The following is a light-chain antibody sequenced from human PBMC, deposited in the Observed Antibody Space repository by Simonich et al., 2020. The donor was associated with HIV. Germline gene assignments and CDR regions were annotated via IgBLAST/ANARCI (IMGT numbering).Light chain of an antibody. CDR2: GAS. CDR3: QHYYSDPPT. J-gene: IGKJ3*01. Sequence: DLQMTHCLSSVSAFVGDRATITCRASQGISSWVAWYQQKPGKAPKLLIYGASTLQSGIPSRFSGSGSGTDFTLILSRLQSEDFATYYCQHYYSDPPTFGPGTKVDIK. CDR1: QGISSW. V-gene: IGKV1-12*01.